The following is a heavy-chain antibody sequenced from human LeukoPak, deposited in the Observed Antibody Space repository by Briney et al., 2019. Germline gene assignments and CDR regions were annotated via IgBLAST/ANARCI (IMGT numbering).Heavy chain of an antibody. CDR1: GFTFNNYG. Sequence: GGSLRLSCAASGFTFNNYGMHWVRQTPGKGLGWVAVVWYDGSTKYYADSVKGRFTISRDNSKNTLYLQMDGLRAEDTALYYCARGGNNWNFRSFFDYWGQGTLVTVSS. CDR2: VWYDGSTK. D-gene: IGHD1-7*01. V-gene: IGHV3-33*01. J-gene: IGHJ4*02. CDR3: ARGGNNWNFRSFFDY.